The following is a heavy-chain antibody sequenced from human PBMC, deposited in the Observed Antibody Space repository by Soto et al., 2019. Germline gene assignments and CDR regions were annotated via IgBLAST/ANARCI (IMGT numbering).Heavy chain of an antibody. CDR1: GFTFSSYA. CDR3: AKDKAVHFDSSGYFYSNYFDY. Sequence: PGGSLRLSCAASGFTFSSYAMSWVRQAPGKGLEWVSAISGSGGSKYYADSVKGRFTISRDNSKNTLYLQMNSLRAEDTAVYYCAKDKAVHFDSSGYFYSNYFDYWGQGTLVTVSS. D-gene: IGHD3-22*01. J-gene: IGHJ4*02. CDR2: ISGSGGSK. V-gene: IGHV3-23*01.